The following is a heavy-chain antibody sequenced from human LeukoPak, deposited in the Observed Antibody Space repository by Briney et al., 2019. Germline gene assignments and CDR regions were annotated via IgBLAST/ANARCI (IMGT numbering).Heavy chain of an antibody. CDR3: TRVLDYGQDYYYGMDV. CDR2: IRSKAYGGTT. Sequence: GRSLRLSCTASGFTFRDYAMSWARQAPGKGLEGVGFIRSKAYGGTTEYAASVKGRFTIARDDSKSIAYLQMNSLKTEDTAVYYCTRVLDYGQDYYYGMDVWGQGTTVTVSS. D-gene: IGHD4-17*01. J-gene: IGHJ6*02. V-gene: IGHV3-49*04. CDR1: GFTFRDYA.